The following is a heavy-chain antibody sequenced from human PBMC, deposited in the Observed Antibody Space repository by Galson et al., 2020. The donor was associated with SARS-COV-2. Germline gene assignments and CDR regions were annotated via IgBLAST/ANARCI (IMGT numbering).Heavy chain of an antibody. V-gene: IGHV3-23*01. J-gene: IGHJ4*02. CDR3: AKDPNPMYCSDETCYPY. D-gene: IGHD2-15*01. CDR1: GLVLSGQA. CDR2: LSGFDAIT. Sequence: GGSLRLSCAASGLVLSGQAMNCVRQAPGKGLEWVSLSGFDAITYYADSVKGRFTISRDNSRNTLFLQMNNVRAEDTAMYYCAKDPNPMYCSDETCYPYWGQGTLVTVSS.